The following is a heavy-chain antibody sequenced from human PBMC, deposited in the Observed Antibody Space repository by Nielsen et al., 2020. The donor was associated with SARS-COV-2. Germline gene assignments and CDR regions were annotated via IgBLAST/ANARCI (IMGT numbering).Heavy chain of an antibody. D-gene: IGHD2-2*01. V-gene: IGHV1-69*01. Sequence: WVRQAPGQGLEWMGGVIPIFGTANYAQKFQGRVTITADESTSTAYMELSSLRSEDTAVYYCAREGGYCSSTSCYGWFDPWGQGTLVTVSS. CDR3: AREGGYCSSTSCYGWFDP. CDR2: VIPIFGTA. J-gene: IGHJ5*02.